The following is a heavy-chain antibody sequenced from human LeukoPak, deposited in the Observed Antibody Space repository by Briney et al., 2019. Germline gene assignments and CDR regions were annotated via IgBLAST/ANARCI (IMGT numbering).Heavy chain of an antibody. CDR2: INPNSGGT. J-gene: IGHJ6*02. V-gene: IGHV1-2*02. CDR3: ARDPIVLRYFDWLPSYGMDV. CDR1: GYTFTGYY. Sequence: ASVKVSCKASGYTFTGYYMHWVRQAPGQGLEWMGWINPNSGGTNYAQKFQGRVTMTRDTSISTAYMELSRLRSDDTAVYYCARDPIVLRYFDWLPSYGMDVWGQGTAVTVSS. D-gene: IGHD3-9*01.